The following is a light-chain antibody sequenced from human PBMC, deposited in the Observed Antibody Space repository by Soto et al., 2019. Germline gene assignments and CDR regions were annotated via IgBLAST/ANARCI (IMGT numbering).Light chain of an antibody. V-gene: IGLV1-40*01. Sequence: QSVLTQPPSVSGAPGQRVTISCTGSSSNIGAGYDVHWYQQLPGTAPKLLIYANTIRPSGVPDRFSGSKSGTSASLAITGLQAEDEADYHCQSYDSSLSGVVFGGGTKVTVL. CDR3: QSYDSSLSGVV. CDR1: SSNIGAGYD. J-gene: IGLJ2*01. CDR2: ANT.